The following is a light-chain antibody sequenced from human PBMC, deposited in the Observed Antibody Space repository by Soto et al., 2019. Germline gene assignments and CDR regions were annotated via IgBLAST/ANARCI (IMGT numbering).Light chain of an antibody. V-gene: IGKV3-15*01. Sequence: VMTQSPATLYVSPGERATLFCRATQSLSINLAWYQHKPGQAPRLLIYGVSNRAPGIPVRFSASGSGTDFTLTISSLQPEDLAIYYCQQYNSWPLTFGGGTKVQI. CDR2: GVS. J-gene: IGKJ4*01. CDR1: QSLSIN. CDR3: QQYNSWPLT.